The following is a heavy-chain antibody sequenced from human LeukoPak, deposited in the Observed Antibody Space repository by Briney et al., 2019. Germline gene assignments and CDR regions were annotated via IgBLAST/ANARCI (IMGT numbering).Heavy chain of an antibody. CDR2: IYYSGST. CDR3: ARISVTTPRYSFDY. V-gene: IGHV4-39*07. J-gene: IGHJ4*02. CDR1: GGSISSSSYY. D-gene: IGHD4-17*01. Sequence: SETLSLTCTVSGGSISSSSYYWGWIRQPPGKGLEWIGSIYYSGSTYYNPFLKSRVTISVDTSKNQFSLKLSSVTAADTAVYYCARISVTTPRYSFDYWGQGTLVTVSS.